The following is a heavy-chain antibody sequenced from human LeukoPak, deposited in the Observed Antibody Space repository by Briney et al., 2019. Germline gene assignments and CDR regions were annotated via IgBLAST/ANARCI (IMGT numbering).Heavy chain of an antibody. CDR1: GYTFTSYD. D-gene: IGHD6-13*01. CDR2: MNPNSGNT. Sequence: ASVKVSCMASGYTFTSYDINWVRQATGQGLEWMGWMNPNSGNTGYAQKFQGRVTITRNTSISTAYMELSSLRSEDTAVYYCARGDSSSWYFWFDPWGQGTLVTVSS. CDR3: ARGDSSSWYFWFDP. V-gene: IGHV1-8*03. J-gene: IGHJ5*02.